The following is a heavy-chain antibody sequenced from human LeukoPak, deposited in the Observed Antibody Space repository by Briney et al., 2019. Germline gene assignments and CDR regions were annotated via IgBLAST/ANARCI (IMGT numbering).Heavy chain of an antibody. CDR1: GFTFSSYG. D-gene: IGHD4-17*01. V-gene: IGHV3-30*03. Sequence: PGGSLRLSCAASGFTFSSYGMHWVRQAPGKGLEWVAVISYDGSNKYYADSVKGRFTISRDNSKNTLYLQMNSLRAEDTAVYYCATTGGGWGQGTLVTVSS. CDR2: ISYDGSNK. J-gene: IGHJ4*02. CDR3: ATTGGG.